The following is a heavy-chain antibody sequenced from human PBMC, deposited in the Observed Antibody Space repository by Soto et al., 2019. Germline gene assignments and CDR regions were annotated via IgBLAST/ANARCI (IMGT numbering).Heavy chain of an antibody. Sequence: QVQLQESGPGLVKPSETLSLTCTVSGGSFTSDYWSWIRQPPGKGLQWIGYIYYNGTTNYNPSLNSRLPISQDTAKGQISLELTSLTAADTAVYYCASHSGVAALGGLDHWGQGTLVTVSS. V-gene: IGHV4-59*08. D-gene: IGHD2-8*01. CDR1: GGSFTSDY. J-gene: IGHJ4*02. CDR3: ASHSGVAALGGLDH. CDR2: IYYNGTT.